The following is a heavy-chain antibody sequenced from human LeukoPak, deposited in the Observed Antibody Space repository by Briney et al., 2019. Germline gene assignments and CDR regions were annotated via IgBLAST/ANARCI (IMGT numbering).Heavy chain of an antibody. V-gene: IGHV3-23*01. CDR1: GFTFSTYA. CDR3: AKGGHDFNPFYW. Sequence: GGSLRLSCAASGFTFSTYAMGWVRHAPGQGLEWVSSIKGGGGDPFYADSVKGRFTISRDNSKSTLFLQLNSLRADDTAVYYCAKGGHDFNPFYWWGQGTLVTVSS. J-gene: IGHJ4*02. D-gene: IGHD2-21*02. CDR2: IKGGGGDP.